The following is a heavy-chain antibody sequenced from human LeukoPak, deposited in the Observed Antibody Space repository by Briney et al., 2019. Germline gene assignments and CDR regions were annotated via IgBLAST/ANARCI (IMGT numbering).Heavy chain of an antibody. J-gene: IGHJ4*02. CDR2: INTDGSST. CDR1: GFTFSSYW. CDR3: AKESSSGWYNFDY. Sequence: GGSLRLSCAASGFTFSSYWMHWVRQAPGKGLVWVSRINTDGSSTSYADSVKGRFTISRDNSKNTLYLQMNSLRAEDTAVYYCAKESSSGWYNFDYWGQGTLVTVSS. V-gene: IGHV3-74*01. D-gene: IGHD6-19*01.